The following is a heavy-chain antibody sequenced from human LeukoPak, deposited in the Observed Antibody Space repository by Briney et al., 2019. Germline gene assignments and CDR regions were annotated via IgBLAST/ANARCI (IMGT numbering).Heavy chain of an antibody. Sequence: SETLSLTCAVYGGSFSGHYWSWIRQPPGKGLEWIGEINHRGSTNYNPSLKGRVTISVDTSKNQFSLKLTSVTAADTAVYYCARAGDSSGYGDYWGQGTLVTVSS. V-gene: IGHV4-34*01. J-gene: IGHJ4*02. CDR3: ARAGDSSGYGDY. CDR1: GGSFSGHY. D-gene: IGHD3-22*01. CDR2: INHRGST.